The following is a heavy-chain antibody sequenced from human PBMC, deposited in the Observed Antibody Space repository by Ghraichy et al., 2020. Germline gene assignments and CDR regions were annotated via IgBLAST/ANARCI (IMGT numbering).Heavy chain of an antibody. J-gene: IGHJ4*02. Sequence: ASVKVSCKASGYVFTTSGITWVRQAPGQGLEWMGWIRADNYDTRYSQKFQGRVTVSIDTSTNTAYMELRGLRSHDTAVYFCVRDFAYRPDYWGQGTLVTVSS. CDR3: VRDFAYRPDY. CDR2: IRADNYDT. D-gene: IGHD4-11*01. CDR1: GYVFTTSG. V-gene: IGHV1-18*01.